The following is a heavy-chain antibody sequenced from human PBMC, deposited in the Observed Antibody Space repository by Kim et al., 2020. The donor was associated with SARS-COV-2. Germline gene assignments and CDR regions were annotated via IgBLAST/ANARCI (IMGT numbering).Heavy chain of an antibody. D-gene: IGHD3-16*02. CDR2: IYYSGST. V-gene: IGHV4-59*08. Sequence: SETLSLTCTVSGGSIRSYYWSWIRQPPGKGLEWIGYIYYSGSTNYNPSLKSRVTISVDTSKNQFSLKLSSVTAAATAVYYCARHHYDYVWGSYRYGMDVWGQGTTVTVSS. J-gene: IGHJ6*02. CDR3: ARHHYDYVWGSYRYGMDV. CDR1: GGSIRSYY.